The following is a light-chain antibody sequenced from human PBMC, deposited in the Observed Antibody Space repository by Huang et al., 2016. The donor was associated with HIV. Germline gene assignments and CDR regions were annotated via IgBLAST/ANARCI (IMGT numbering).Light chain of an antibody. CDR1: RSVSSN. CDR3: HQYNNWLLS. CDR2: GSS. V-gene: IGKV3-15*01. Sequence: IVMTQSPATLSVSPGERVTLSFRAIRSVSSNLAWYQQRPGQAPRLLIYGSSTRAPGIPARFSGSGSGTDFSLTISSLQSEDFALYYCHQYNNWLLSFGGGTRVDI. J-gene: IGKJ4*01.